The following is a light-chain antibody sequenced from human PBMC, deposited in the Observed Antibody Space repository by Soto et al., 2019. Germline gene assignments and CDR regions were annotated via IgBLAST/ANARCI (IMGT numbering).Light chain of an antibody. Sequence: DIQMTQSPSSLSASVGDRVTITCRAGQNIGSHLNWYQHKPGKASKPLIFAASRLQSGVPSRFSGSGSGTDFTLTISNLQPEDFATYYCQQSYNTVRTFGGGTRVEIK. CDR2: AAS. CDR3: QQSYNTVRT. J-gene: IGKJ4*01. CDR1: QNIGSH. V-gene: IGKV1-39*01.